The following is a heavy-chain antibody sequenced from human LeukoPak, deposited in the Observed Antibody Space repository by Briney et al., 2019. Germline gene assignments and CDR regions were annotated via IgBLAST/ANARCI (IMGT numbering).Heavy chain of an antibody. V-gene: IGHV5-51*01. CDR3: ARLSGFYSDAPKNVATVVTPNQAFDI. CDR1: GYSFTSYW. D-gene: IGHD4-23*01. CDR2: IYPGDSDT. Sequence: GESLKISCKGSGYSFTSYWIGWVRQMPGKGLEWMGIIYPGDSDTRYSPSFQGQVTISADKSISTAYLQWSSLKASDTAMYYCARLSGFYSDAPKNVATVVTPNQAFDIWGQGTMVTVSS. J-gene: IGHJ3*02.